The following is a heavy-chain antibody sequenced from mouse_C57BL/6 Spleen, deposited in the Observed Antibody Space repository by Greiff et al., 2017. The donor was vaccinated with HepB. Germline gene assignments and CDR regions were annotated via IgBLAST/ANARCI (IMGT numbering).Heavy chain of an antibody. CDR2: IYPRSGNT. CDR3: ERGGSYVAMDD. V-gene: IGHV1-81*01. J-gene: IGHJ4*01. Sequence: VQLQQSGAELVRPGASVKLSCTASGFTFTSYGISWVKQSTGQGLEWIGEIYPRSGNTYYNEKFKGKATLTADKSSSTAYMELRSLTSEDSAVYFCERGGSYVAMDDWGQGTTVTVSS. CDR1: GFTFTSYG. D-gene: IGHD1-1*02.